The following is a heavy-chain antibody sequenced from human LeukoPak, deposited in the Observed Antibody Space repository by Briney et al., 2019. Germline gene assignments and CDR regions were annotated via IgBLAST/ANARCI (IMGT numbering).Heavy chain of an antibody. Sequence: PGGSLRLSCGASGFAFSSYWMTWPRQAPGRAWEFVANIEPAGSATYYADSVKGRFTISRDNTKNLLYLQMNSLTAEDSAVYHCGRFGYVSAVDPWGQGALVTVSS. CDR2: IEPAGSAT. CDR1: GFAFSSYW. CDR3: GRFGYVSAVDP. D-gene: IGHD2-15*01. V-gene: IGHV3-7*01. J-gene: IGHJ5*02.